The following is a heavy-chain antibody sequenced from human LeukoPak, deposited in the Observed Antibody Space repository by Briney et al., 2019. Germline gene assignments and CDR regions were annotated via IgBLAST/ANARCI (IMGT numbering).Heavy chain of an antibody. V-gene: IGHV3-7*01. D-gene: IGHD1-1*01. CDR2: MDPSGSQK. CDR3: AIWTSVNY. J-gene: IGHJ4*02. Sequence: PGGSLRLSCAPSGFTFNRSWMNWVRQAPGKGLEWVANMDPSGSQKRYVDSVKGRFIISKDNPGASLYLDMYNLRAEDTAIYYCAIWTSVNYWGQGTLVTVSS. CDR1: GFTFNRSW.